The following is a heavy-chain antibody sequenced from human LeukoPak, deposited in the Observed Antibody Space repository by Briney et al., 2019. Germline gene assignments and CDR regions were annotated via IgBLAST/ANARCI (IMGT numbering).Heavy chain of an antibody. D-gene: IGHD3-10*01. CDR3: ARDRLWFGFDY. Sequence: SETLSLTCTVSGGSISSSSYYWGWIRQPPGKGLEWIGSTYYSGSTNYNPSLKSRVTISVDTSKNQFSLKLSSVTAADTAVYYCARDRLWFGFDYWGQGTLVTVSS. CDR2: TYYSGST. V-gene: IGHV4-39*07. CDR1: GGSISSSSYY. J-gene: IGHJ4*02.